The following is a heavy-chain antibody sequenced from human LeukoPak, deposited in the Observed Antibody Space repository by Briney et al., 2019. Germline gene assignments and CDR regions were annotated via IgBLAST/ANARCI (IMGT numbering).Heavy chain of an antibody. CDR2: IRGGGTST. CDR3: AKDQADGYTNYGDY. Sequence: PGGSLRLSCAASGFTFSNYAMTWVRQAPGKGLEWVSTIRGGGTSTYYADSVKGRFTISRDNSKNMPFLQMNSLRAEDTAVYYCAKDQADGYTNYGDYWGQGTLVTVSS. J-gene: IGHJ4*02. CDR1: GFTFSNYA. D-gene: IGHD5-24*01. V-gene: IGHV3-23*01.